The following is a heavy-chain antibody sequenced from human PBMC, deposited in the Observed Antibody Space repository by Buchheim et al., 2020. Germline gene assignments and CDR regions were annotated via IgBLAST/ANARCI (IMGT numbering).Heavy chain of an antibody. CDR1: GFTFSSYG. J-gene: IGHJ4*02. V-gene: IGHV3-30*18. CDR3: AKLKNAHDSSGFGIDV. Sequence: QVQLVESGGGVVQSGRSLRLSCAASGFTFSSYGMQWVRQAPGKGLEWVAFLSHDRSSKYYADSVKGRFTISGDNSNNMLYLQMNSLRPEDTAVYYCAKLKNAHDSSGFGIDVWGQGTL. D-gene: IGHD3-22*01. CDR2: LSHDRSSK.